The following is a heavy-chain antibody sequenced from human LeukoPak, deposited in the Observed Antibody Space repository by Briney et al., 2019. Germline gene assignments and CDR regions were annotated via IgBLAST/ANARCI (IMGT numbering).Heavy chain of an antibody. CDR3: ARQGPLSGDAFDI. V-gene: IGHV5-51*01. CDR2: IYPGDSDT. J-gene: IGHJ3*02. CDR1: GYSFTSYR. Sequence: KVGESLKISCKGAGYSFTSYRIGWVRQKPGKGLEWMGIIYPGDSDTKYSPSFQGQVTFSADKSISTAYLHWNSLNASDTAMYYCARQGPLSGDAFDIWGQGTLVTVSS. D-gene: IGHD1-26*01.